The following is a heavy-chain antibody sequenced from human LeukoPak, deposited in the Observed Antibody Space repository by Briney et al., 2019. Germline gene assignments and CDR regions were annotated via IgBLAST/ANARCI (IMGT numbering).Heavy chain of an antibody. CDR2: ISYDGSNK. V-gene: IGHV3-30-3*01. D-gene: IGHD4-11*01. Sequence: GGSLRLSCAASGFTFSSYAMHWVRQAPGKGLEWVAVISYDGSNKYYADSVKGRFTISRDNSKNTLYLQMNSLRAEDTAVYYCARALQSSKTYYYYGMDVWGQGTTVIVSS. CDR1: GFTFSSYA. CDR3: ARALQSSKTYYYYGMDV. J-gene: IGHJ6*02.